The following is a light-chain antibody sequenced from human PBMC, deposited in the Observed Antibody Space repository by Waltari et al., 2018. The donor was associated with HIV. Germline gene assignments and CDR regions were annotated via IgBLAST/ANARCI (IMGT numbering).Light chain of an antibody. CDR1: HSIRNS. CDR2: KAS. V-gene: IGKV1-5*03. CDR3: HQYHRSRT. J-gene: IGKJ1*01. Sequence: DIQMTQSPSTLSSSLGDRVTITCRASHSIRNSLAWYQQKPGKAPKLLIYKASTLESGVPSRFSGSGSGTEFTLTISSLQSDDFATYYCHQYHRSRTFGQGTKV.